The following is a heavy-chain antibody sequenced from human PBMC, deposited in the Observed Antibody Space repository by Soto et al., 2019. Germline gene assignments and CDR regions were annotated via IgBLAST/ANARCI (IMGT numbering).Heavy chain of an antibody. CDR1: GFTFSSYA. CDR2: ISYDGSNK. J-gene: IGHJ4*02. CDR3: ARDGWDY. V-gene: IGHV3-30-3*01. Sequence: GGSLRLSCAASGFTFSSYAMHWVRQAPGKGLEWVAVISYDGSNKYYADSVKGRFTISRDNSKNTLYLQMNSLRAEDAAVYYCARDGWDYWGQGTLVTVSS. D-gene: IGHD2-15*01.